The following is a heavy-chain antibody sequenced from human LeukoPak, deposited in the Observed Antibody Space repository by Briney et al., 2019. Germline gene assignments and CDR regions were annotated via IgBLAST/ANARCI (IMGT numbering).Heavy chain of an antibody. Sequence: AASVKVSCKASGYTFTSYGISGVRQAPGQGLEWMGWISAYNGNTNCAQKLQGRVTMTTDTSTSTAYMELRSLRSDDTAVYYCARVSYYGSGSYSYYYYMDVWGKGTTVTVSS. J-gene: IGHJ6*03. CDR2: ISAYNGNT. CDR3: ARVSYYGSGSYSYYYYMDV. V-gene: IGHV1-18*01. CDR1: GYTFTSYG. D-gene: IGHD3-10*01.